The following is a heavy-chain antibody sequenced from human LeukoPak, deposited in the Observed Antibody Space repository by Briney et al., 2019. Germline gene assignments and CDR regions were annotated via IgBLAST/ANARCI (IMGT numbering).Heavy chain of an antibody. CDR1: GFTVSTNF. V-gene: IGHV3-23*01. CDR2: ISGSGGST. Sequence: GGSLRLPCAASGFTVSTNFMSWVRQAPGKGLEWVSAISGSGGSTYYADSVKGRFTISRDNSKNTLYLQMNSLRAEDTAVYYCAKELVAGTFDYWGQGTLVTVSS. J-gene: IGHJ4*02. D-gene: IGHD6-19*01. CDR3: AKELVAGTFDY.